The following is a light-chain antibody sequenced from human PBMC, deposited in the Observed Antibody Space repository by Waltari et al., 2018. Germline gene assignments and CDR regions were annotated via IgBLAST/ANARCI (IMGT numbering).Light chain of an antibody. CDR1: QGLVYRDGKTY. Sequence: DVVLTQSPLSLPVTLGQPASLPFRSSQGLVYRDGKTYLNWFQQRPGQSPRRLIHKVCDRDCEVPDIVSGSGSGTELALKISMGEAEDVEVYYYCMQNSHWPYTFGQGTKLEIK. CDR3: MQNSHWPYT. CDR2: KVC. J-gene: IGKJ2*01. V-gene: IGKV2-30*01.